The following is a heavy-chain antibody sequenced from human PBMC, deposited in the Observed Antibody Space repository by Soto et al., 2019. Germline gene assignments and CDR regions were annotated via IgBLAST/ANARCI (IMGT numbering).Heavy chain of an antibody. CDR2: IYYIENT. Sequence: SETLSLTCTVSGDPITSGDYYWNWILQSPVKGLEWIGSIYYIENTDYNPSLKSRLIISVDTTKNQFSLKLSSVTAADTAVYYCATAPLRELMVVKDVFDIWGPGTIVTVSS. CDR3: ATAPLRELMVVKDVFDI. V-gene: IGHV4-30-4*01. CDR1: GDPITSGDYY. D-gene: IGHD2-15*01. J-gene: IGHJ3*02.